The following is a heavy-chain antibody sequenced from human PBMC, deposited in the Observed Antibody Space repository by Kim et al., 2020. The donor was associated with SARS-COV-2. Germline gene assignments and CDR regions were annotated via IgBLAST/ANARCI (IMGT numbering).Heavy chain of an antibody. D-gene: IGHD3-16*02. CDR3: ARRNRYTGGRWGESPRLDP. Sequence: SETLSLTCAVSGASFSAYYWTWIRLPPGKGLEWVGEIDHTGSANYNPSLKSRLTISIDTSKNQFSLTLNSVTAADTAVYYCARRNRYTGGRWGESPRLDPGGRGTLVTVSS. CDR2: IDHTGSA. V-gene: IGHV4-34*01. CDR1: GASFSAYY. J-gene: IGHJ5*02.